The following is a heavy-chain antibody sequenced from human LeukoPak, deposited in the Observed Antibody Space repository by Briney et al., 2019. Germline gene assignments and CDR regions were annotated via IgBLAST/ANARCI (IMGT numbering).Heavy chain of an antibody. Sequence: GGSLRLSCAASGFTISSYWMSWVRQAPGKGLEWVANIRQDGGQTYYVDSVKGRFTISRDNAKNSLYLQVNSLRAEDTAVYYCAKGPFSGYSYTFDYWGQGTLVTVSS. CDR2: IRQDGGQT. D-gene: IGHD3-22*01. CDR3: AKGPFSGYSYTFDY. CDR1: GFTISSYW. V-gene: IGHV3-7*01. J-gene: IGHJ4*02.